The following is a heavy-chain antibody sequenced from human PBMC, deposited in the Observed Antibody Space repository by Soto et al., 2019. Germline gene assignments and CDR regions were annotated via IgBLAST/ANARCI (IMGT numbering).Heavy chain of an antibody. CDR2: ISAYNGNT. Sequence: ASVKVSCKASGYTFTSYAMHWVRQAPGQRLEWMGWISAYNGNTNYAQKLQGRVTMTTDTSTSTAYMELRSLRSDDTAVYYCARDLCGGDCPDFDYWGQGTLVTVSS. CDR1: GYTFTSYA. V-gene: IGHV1-18*01. CDR3: ARDLCGGDCPDFDY. D-gene: IGHD2-21*02. J-gene: IGHJ4*02.